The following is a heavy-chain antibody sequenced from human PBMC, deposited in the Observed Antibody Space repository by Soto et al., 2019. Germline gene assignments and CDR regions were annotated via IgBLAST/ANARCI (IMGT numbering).Heavy chain of an antibody. CDR2: IYYSGST. V-gene: IGHV4-59*01. J-gene: IGHJ4*02. CDR3: ARRWGTYLDF. Sequence: QVQLQESGPGLVKPSETLSLTCTVSGGSISSSYWSWIRQPPGKGLEWIGYIYYSGSTDHDPSLKSRVTISVDTSKNQFSLKLSSVTAADTAVYYCARRWGTYLDFWGQGTLVTVSS. D-gene: IGHD7-27*01. CDR1: GGSISSSY.